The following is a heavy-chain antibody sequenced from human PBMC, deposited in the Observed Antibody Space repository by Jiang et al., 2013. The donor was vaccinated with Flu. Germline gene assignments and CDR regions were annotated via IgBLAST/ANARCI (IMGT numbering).Heavy chain of an antibody. CDR2: IYYGGTT. CDR1: GGSISSSGYF. J-gene: IGHJ4*02. D-gene: IGHD3-22*01. CDR3: ARDRNHFDSSGYSDY. Sequence: LLKPSETLSLTCTVSGGSISSSGYFWGWIRQPPGKGLEWIGSIYYGGTTHYNPSLKSRVTMSADTSKNQFSLNLRSVTAADTAVYYCARDRNHFDSSGYSDYWGQGTLVTVSS. V-gene: IGHV4-39*07.